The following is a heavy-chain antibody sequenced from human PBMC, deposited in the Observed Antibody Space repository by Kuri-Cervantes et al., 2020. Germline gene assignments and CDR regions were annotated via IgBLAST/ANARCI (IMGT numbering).Heavy chain of an antibody. CDR1: GFTFNNYD. D-gene: IGHD6-6*01. CDR2: ISYDGSNK. CDR3: ASYYSSSS. J-gene: IGHJ5*02. Sequence: GESLKISCVASGFTFNNYDLHWVRQAPGKGLEWVAVISYDGSNKYYADSVKGRFTISRDNSKNTLYLQMNSLRAEDTAVYYCASYYSSSSWGQGTLVTVSS. V-gene: IGHV3-30-3*01.